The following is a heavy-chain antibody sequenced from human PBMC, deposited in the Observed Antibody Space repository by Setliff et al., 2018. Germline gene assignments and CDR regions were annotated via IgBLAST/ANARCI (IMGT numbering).Heavy chain of an antibody. D-gene: IGHD2-15*01. V-gene: IGHV5-51*01. CDR3: ARVEEYCSGGTCYSFDY. CDR1: GYSFTRYW. CDR2: IYPGDSDT. Sequence: GESLTISCKGSGYSFTRYWIGWVRRMPGKGLEWMGIIYPGDSDTRYSLSFQGQVTISADKSISTAYLQWSSLKASDTAMYYCARVEEYCSGGTCYSFDYWGQGTLVTVSS. J-gene: IGHJ4*02.